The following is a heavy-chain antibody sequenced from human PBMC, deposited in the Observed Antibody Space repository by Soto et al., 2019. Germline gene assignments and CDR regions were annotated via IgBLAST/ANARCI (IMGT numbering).Heavy chain of an antibody. Sequence: QVHLVQSGSEVKKPGSSVTVSCKASGGTFNTYTFSWVRQAPGQGLEWMGSILPIMCSVNYAHDFRGRLSITADPSTTTAYMELTSRTSDETAIYYCARIPRYSYPTADPLDNWGQGTLVTVSS. V-gene: IGHV1-69*01. J-gene: IGHJ4*02. D-gene: IGHD2-15*01. CDR2: ILPIMCSV. CDR3: ARIPRYSYPTADPLDN. CDR1: GGTFNTYT.